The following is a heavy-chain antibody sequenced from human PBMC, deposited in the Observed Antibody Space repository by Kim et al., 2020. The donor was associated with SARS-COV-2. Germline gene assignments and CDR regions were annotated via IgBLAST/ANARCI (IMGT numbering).Heavy chain of an antibody. J-gene: IGHJ4*02. V-gene: IGHV3-30*18. Sequence: GGSLRLSCAASGFTFSSYGMHWVRQAPGKGLEWVSVISYDGSNKYYADSVKGRFTISRDNSKNTLYLQMNSLRAEDTAVYYCAKDLWYYDSSGHKYLDYWGQGTLVTVSS. CDR3: AKDLWYYDSSGHKYLDY. D-gene: IGHD3-22*01. CDR1: GFTFSSYG. CDR2: ISYDGSNK.